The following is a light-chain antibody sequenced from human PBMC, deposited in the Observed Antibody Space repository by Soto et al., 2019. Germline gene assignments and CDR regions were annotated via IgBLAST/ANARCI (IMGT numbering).Light chain of an antibody. CDR2: EVT. CDR3: FSYAGDSVYV. V-gene: IGLV2-23*02. CDR1: NSDVGSYNL. Sequence: QSVLTQPASVSGSPRQSITISCTGTNSDVGSYNLVPWFQQHPGKAPKLVIYEVTKRPSGVSDRFSGSKSGNTASLTISGLQAEDEADYYCFSYAGDSVYVFGTGTKV. J-gene: IGLJ1*01.